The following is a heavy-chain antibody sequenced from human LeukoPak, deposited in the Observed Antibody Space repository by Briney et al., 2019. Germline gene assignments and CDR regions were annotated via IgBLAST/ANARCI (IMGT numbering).Heavy chain of an antibody. V-gene: IGHV4-39*01. J-gene: IGHJ3*02. Sequence: SETLSLTCTVSGGSISSYYWGWIRQPPGKGLEWIGSIYYSGSTYYNPSLKSRVTTSVDTSKNQFSLKLSSVTAADTAVYYCARQVLYYDILTGYLGRAFDIWGQGTMVTVSS. CDR1: GGSISSYY. CDR2: IYYSGST. D-gene: IGHD3-9*01. CDR3: ARQVLYYDILTGYLGRAFDI.